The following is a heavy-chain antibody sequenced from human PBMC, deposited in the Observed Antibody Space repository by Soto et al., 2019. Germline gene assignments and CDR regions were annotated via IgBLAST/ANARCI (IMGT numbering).Heavy chain of an antibody. Sequence: GGSLRLSCAASGFTFSSYSMNWVRQAPGKGLEWVSSISSSSSYIYYADSVKGRFTISRDNAKNSLYLQMNSLRAEDTAVYYCATDRESSGCHDYWGQGTLVTVSS. CDR2: ISSSSSYI. CDR1: GFTFSSYS. CDR3: ATDRESSGCHDY. V-gene: IGHV3-21*01. J-gene: IGHJ4*02. D-gene: IGHD3-22*01.